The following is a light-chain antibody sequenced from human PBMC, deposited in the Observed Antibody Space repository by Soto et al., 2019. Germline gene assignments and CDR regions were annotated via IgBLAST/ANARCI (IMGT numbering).Light chain of an antibody. CDR1: QSVCRGC. CDR3: QQYGSSPPII. Sequence: SMLTQSPGTLSLSPGERATLSCRTSQSVCRGCLAWYQQRPGQAPRLLIFGTSNRASGVPDRLSRSGSGTDFTLTISRLEPEDFTVYFCQQYGSSPPIIFGGGTKLEIK. J-gene: IGKJ4*01. V-gene: IGKV3-20*01. CDR2: GTS.